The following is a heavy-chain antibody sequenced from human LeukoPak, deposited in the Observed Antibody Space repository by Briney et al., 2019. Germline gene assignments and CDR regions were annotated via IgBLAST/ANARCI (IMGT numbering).Heavy chain of an antibody. CDR1: GYTFSSYG. D-gene: IGHD3-16*01. CDR3: AREGGGGRAFDI. CDR2: ISAYNGNT. J-gene: IGHJ3*02. Sequence: ASVKVSCKASGYTFSSYGICWVRQAPGQGLEWMGWISAYNGNTNYAQKVLDRVTMTTDTSTTTAYMELRSLRSDDTAVYYCAREGGGGRAFDIWGQGTMVTVSS. V-gene: IGHV1-18*01.